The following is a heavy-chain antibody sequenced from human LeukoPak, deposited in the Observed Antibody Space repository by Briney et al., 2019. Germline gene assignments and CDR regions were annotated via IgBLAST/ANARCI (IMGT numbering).Heavy chain of an antibody. D-gene: IGHD3-10*01. CDR1: GSSFSSSG. J-gene: IGHJ4*02. V-gene: IGHV3-33*06. Sequence: PGGSLRLSCAASGSSFSSSGMHWVRQAPGKGLEWVAIIWYDGSYKYYADSVKGRFTISRDNSKNIVYLQMNSLRAEDTAVYYCAKDHASGAFGYWGQGALVTVSS. CDR2: IWYDGSYK. CDR3: AKDHASGAFGY.